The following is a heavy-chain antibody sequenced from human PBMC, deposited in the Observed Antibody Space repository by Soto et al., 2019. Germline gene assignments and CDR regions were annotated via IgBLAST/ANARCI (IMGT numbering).Heavy chain of an antibody. J-gene: IGHJ3*02. Sequence: SETLSLTCPVSGCSIRSYYWSWIRQPPGKGLEWIGYIYYSGSTNYNPSLKSRVTISVDTSKNQFSLKLSSVTAADTAVYYCARVGYCSGGSCYEGAFDIWGQGTMVTVSS. CDR3: ARVGYCSGGSCYEGAFDI. D-gene: IGHD2-15*01. CDR2: IYYSGST. V-gene: IGHV4-59*01. CDR1: GCSIRSYY.